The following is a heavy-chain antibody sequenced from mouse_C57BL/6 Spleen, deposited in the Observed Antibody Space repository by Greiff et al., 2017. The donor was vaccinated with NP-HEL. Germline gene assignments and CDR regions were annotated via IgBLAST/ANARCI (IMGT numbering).Heavy chain of an antibody. J-gene: IGHJ2*01. V-gene: IGHV1-78*01. Sequence: VQLQESDAELVKPGASVKISCKVSGYTFTDHTIHWMKQRPEQGLEWIGYIYPRDGSTKYNEKFKGKATLTADKSSSTAYMQLNSLTSEDSAVYCRARATTVVVYYFDYWGQGTTLTVSS. CDR2: IYPRDGST. D-gene: IGHD1-1*01. CDR1: GYTFTDHT. CDR3: ARATTVVVYYFDY.